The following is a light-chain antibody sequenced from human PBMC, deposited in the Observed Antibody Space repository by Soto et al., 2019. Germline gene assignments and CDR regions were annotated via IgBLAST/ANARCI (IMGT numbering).Light chain of an antibody. CDR1: SGHSSYA. CDR3: QTWGTGIHV. V-gene: IGLV4-69*01. CDR2: LNSDGSH. Sequence: QPVLTQSPSASASLGASAKLTCTLSSGHSSYAIAWHQQQPEKGPRYLMKLNSDGSHSKGDGIPDRFSGSSSGAERYLTISSLQSEDEADYYCQTWGTGIHVFGGGTKLTVL. J-gene: IGLJ2*01.